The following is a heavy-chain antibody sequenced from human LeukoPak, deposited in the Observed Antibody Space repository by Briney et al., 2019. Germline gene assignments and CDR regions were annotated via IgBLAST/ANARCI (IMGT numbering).Heavy chain of an antibody. V-gene: IGHV3-48*03. CDR1: GFTFSSYE. Sequence: GGSLRLSCAASGFTFSSYEMNWVRQAPGRGLEWVSYISSTATTMHYADSVMGRFTISRDNAKKSLYLRMNSLRAEDTAVYYCAREGGYYLRSIDYWGQGTLVTVSS. J-gene: IGHJ4*02. CDR2: ISSTATTM. CDR3: AREGGYYLRSIDY. D-gene: IGHD1-26*01.